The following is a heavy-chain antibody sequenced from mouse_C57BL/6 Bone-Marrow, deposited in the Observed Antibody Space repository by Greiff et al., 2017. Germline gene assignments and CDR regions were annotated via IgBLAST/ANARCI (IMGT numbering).Heavy chain of an antibody. J-gene: IGHJ2*01. CDR1: GFTFSSYA. V-gene: IGHV5-4*01. Sequence: EVQGVESGGGLVKPGGSLKLSCAASGFTFSSYAMSWVRQTPEKRLEWVATISDGGSYTYYPDNVKGRFTISRDNAKNNLYLQMSHLKSEDTAMYYCASTMVTPGYFDYWGQGTTLTVSS. CDR3: ASTMVTPGYFDY. CDR2: ISDGGSYT. D-gene: IGHD2-2*01.